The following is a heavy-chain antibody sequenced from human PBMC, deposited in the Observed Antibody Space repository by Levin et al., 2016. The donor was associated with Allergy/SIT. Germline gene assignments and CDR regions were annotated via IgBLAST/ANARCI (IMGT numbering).Heavy chain of an antibody. D-gene: IGHD3-16*02. Sequence: GESLKISCAASGFTFRNAWLHWVRQVPGKGLVWVSRINNDETTFYADSVKGRFTISRDNAKNTVYLQMNSLRAEDSALYYCATDRRYSPGSWGQGTLVTVSS. CDR2: INNDETT. V-gene: IGHV3-74*01. CDR3: ATDRRYSPGS. J-gene: IGHJ5*02. CDR1: GFTFRNAW.